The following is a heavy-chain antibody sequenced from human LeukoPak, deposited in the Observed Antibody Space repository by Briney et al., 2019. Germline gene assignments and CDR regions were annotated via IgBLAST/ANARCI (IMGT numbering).Heavy chain of an antibody. CDR1: GFTFSSYA. CDR3: AKDRAYSSGWRGVYYFDY. CDR2: ISGSGGST. J-gene: IGHJ4*02. Sequence: GGSLRLSCAASGFTFSSYAMSWVRQAPGKGLEWVSAISGSGGSTYYADSVKGQFTISRDNSKNTLYLQMNSLRAEDTAVYYCAKDRAYSSGWRGVYYFDYWGQGTLVTVSS. V-gene: IGHV3-23*01. D-gene: IGHD6-19*01.